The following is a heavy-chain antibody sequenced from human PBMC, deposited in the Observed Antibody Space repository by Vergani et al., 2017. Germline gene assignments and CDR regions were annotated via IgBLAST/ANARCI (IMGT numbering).Heavy chain of an antibody. CDR1: GGSVSSGSYY. J-gene: IGHJ4*02. CDR3: ARGYGDYPNDY. Sequence: QVQLPESGPGLVKPSEPLSLTCTVSGGSVSSGSYYWSWIRQPAGKGLEWIGYIYYSGSTNYNPSLKSRVTISVDTSKNQFSLKLSSVTAADTAVYYCARGYGDYPNDYWGQGTLVTVSS. V-gene: IGHV4-61*10. D-gene: IGHD4-17*01. CDR2: IYYSGST.